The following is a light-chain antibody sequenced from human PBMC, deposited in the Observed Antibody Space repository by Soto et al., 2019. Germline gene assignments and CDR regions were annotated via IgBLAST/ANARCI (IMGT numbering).Light chain of an antibody. CDR3: QQYGSSPLYS. CDR1: QSVSSSY. Sequence: EIVLTQSPGTLSLSPGERATLSCRASQSVSSSYLAWYQQKPGQAPRRLIYGASSRATGIPDRFSGSGSGTDFTRTISRLETDDFAVYYGQQYGSSPLYSFGQGTKLEIK. CDR2: GAS. J-gene: IGKJ2*01. V-gene: IGKV3-20*01.